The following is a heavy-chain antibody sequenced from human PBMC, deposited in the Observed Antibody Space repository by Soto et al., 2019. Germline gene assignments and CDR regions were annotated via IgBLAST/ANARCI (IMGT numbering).Heavy chain of an antibody. CDR1: GFSLNSYG. V-gene: IGHV3-30*03. CDR2: ISYDGNNK. D-gene: IGHD1-1*01. CDR3: ARRGTGTADY. Sequence: VQLVESGGGVVQPGRSLRLSCAVSGFSLNSYGMHWVRQAPGEGLEWVAVISYDGNNKYYADSVKGRFTISRDKSKNTLYLAMNSLRGEDSAVYYCARRGTGTADYWGQGTLVTVSS. J-gene: IGHJ4*02.